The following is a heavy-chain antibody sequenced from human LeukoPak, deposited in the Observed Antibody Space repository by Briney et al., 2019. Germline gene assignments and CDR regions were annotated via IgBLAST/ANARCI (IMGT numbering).Heavy chain of an antibody. V-gene: IGHV4-59*01. CDR1: GGSISYYY. J-gene: IGHJ6*03. CDR2: IYYSGST. Sequence: SETLSLTCTVSGGSISYYYWSWIRQPPGKGLEWIGYIYYSGSTNYNPSLKSRVTISVDTSKNQFSLKMSSVTAADTAVYYCARGGYYDFWSGLARVDYYYYYMDVWGKGTTVTVSS. CDR3: ARGGYYDFWSGLARVDYYYYYMDV. D-gene: IGHD3-3*01.